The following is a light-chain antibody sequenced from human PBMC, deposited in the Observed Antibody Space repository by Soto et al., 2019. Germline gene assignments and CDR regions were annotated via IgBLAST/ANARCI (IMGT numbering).Light chain of an antibody. CDR2: DVS. V-gene: IGLV2-14*01. CDR1: SSDVGGYNY. Sequence: QSALTQPASVSGSPGQSITISCTGTSSDVGGYNYVSWYQQYPAKAPKLLIYDVSSRPSGVSNRFSGSKSGNTDSLTISGLQAEDEADYYCSSYTRSSTPWVFGGGTKVTVL. J-gene: IGLJ3*02. CDR3: SSYTRSSTPWV.